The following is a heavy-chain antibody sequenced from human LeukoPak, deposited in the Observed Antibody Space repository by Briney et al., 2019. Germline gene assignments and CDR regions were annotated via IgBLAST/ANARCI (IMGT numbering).Heavy chain of an antibody. Sequence: ASVKVSCKASGYTFTGYGISWVRQAPGQGLEWMGWISAYNGNTNYAQKLQGRVTMTTDTSTSTAYMELRSLRSDDTAVYYCAREYYDSSGYYYGLDYWGQGTLVTVSS. CDR3: AREYYDSSGYYYGLDY. V-gene: IGHV1-18*04. CDR2: ISAYNGNT. D-gene: IGHD3-22*01. CDR1: GYTFTGYG. J-gene: IGHJ4*02.